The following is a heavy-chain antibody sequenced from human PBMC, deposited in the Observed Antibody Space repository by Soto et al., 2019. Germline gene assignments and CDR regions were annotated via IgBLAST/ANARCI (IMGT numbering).Heavy chain of an antibody. CDR2: INHSGST. D-gene: IGHD4-17*01. CDR1: GGSFSGYY. J-gene: IGHJ4*02. Sequence: QVQLQQWGAGLLKPSETLSLTCAVYGGSFSGYYWSWIRQPPGKGLEWIGEINHSGSTNYNPSLKSRVTISVDTSKNQFSLKLSSVTAADTAVYYCARSRRDTVTTFLINDYWGQGTLVTVSS. CDR3: ARSRRDTVTTFLINDY. V-gene: IGHV4-34*01.